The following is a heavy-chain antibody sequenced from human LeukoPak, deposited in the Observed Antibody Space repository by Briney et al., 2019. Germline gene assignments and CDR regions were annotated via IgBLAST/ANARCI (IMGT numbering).Heavy chain of an antibody. V-gene: IGHV4-59*01. D-gene: IGHD6-19*01. Sequence: SETLSLTCTVSGGSISSYYWSWIRQPPEKGLEWIGYIYNRGSNTNYNPSLKSRATISVDMSKNQFSLKLRSVTAADTAVYFCARDRPGIAVAGDAFDIWGRGTMVTVSS. CDR2: IYNRGSNT. CDR1: GGSISSYY. CDR3: ARDRPGIAVAGDAFDI. J-gene: IGHJ3*02.